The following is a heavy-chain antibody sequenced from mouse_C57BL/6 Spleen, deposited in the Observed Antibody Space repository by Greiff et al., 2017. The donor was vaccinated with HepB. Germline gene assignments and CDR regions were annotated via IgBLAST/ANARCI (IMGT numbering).Heavy chain of an antibody. CDR1: GFTFSNYW. CDR2: IRLKSDNYAT. CDR3: TGEVLGGY. V-gene: IGHV6-3*01. D-gene: IGHD2-14*01. J-gene: IGHJ2*01. Sequence: EVKLEESGGGLVQPGGSMKLSCVASGFTFSNYWMNWVRQSPEKGLEWVAQIRLKSDNYATHYAESVKGRFTISRDDSKSSVYLQMNNLRAEDTGIYYCTGEVLGGYWGQGTTLTVSS.